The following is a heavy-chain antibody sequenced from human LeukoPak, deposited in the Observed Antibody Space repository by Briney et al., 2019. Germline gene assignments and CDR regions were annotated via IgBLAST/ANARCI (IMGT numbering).Heavy chain of an antibody. J-gene: IGHJ5*02. Sequence: SVKVSCKASGGTFSSYAISWVRQAPGQGLEWRGRIIPIFGIANYAQKLQGRVTITADKSTSTAYMELSSLRSEDTAVYYCARDSGYGSGSYYSSGFDPWGQGTLVTVSS. D-gene: IGHD3-10*01. CDR1: GGTFSSYA. CDR3: ARDSGYGSGSYYSSGFDP. CDR2: IIPIFGIA. V-gene: IGHV1-69*04.